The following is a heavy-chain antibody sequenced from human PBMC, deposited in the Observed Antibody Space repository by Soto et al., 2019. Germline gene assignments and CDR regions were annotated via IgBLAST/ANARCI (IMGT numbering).Heavy chain of an antibody. CDR2: ITSDGSGT. D-gene: IGHD1-20*01. CDR1: GFTFSSYW. Sequence: EVQLVESGGGLVQPGGSLRLSCAASGFTFSSYWMHWVRQAPGKGLVWVSRITSDGSGTTYADSVKGRFTISRDNAKHTLFLQMNSLRAEDTAVYYCAKDRPGDNWNYFDYWGQGTLVTVSS. V-gene: IGHV3-74*01. J-gene: IGHJ4*02. CDR3: AKDRPGDNWNYFDY.